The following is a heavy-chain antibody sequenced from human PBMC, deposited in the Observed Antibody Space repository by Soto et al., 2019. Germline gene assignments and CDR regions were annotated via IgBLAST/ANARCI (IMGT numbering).Heavy chain of an antibody. CDR2: ITYSGDTT. J-gene: IGHJ4*02. Sequence: EVHLLESGGTLIQPGGSLRLSCAASGFDFSTYAMTWVRQAPGKGLEWVSGITYSGDTTYYTDSVKGRFTISRDNFKNTVYLQLNTLSPDDTGMYYCAKDWPGTSSVTCDYWGQGTVVTVSS. V-gene: IGHV3-23*01. CDR3: AKDWPGTSSVTCDY. D-gene: IGHD4-17*01. CDR1: GFDFSTYA.